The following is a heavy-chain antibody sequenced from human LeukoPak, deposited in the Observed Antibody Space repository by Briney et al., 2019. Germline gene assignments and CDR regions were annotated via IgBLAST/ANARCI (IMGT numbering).Heavy chain of an antibody. CDR1: GFTFSSSA. Sequence: GGSLRLSCAASGFTFSSSAMSWVRQAPGRGLEWVSGISGSGDSAYYADSVKGRFTISRDTSKNTLYLHMNSLRVGDTAVYYCAKGRGFTMIVNWGQGTLVTVSS. CDR3: AKGRGFTMIVN. CDR2: ISGSGDSA. V-gene: IGHV3-23*01. D-gene: IGHD3-22*01. J-gene: IGHJ4*02.